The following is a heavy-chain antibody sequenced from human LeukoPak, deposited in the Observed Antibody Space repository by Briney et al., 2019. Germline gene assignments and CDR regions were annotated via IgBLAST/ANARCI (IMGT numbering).Heavy chain of an antibody. CDR3: ARDNGGGRTPIDY. D-gene: IGHD2-8*01. CDR1: GFTFSTYA. V-gene: IGHV3-48*02. Sequence: GGSLRLSCAASGFTFSTYALSWVRQAPGKGLEWVSYISSSSSAIYYADSVKGRFTISRDNAKNSLYLQMNSLRDEDTAVYYCARDNGGGRTPIDYWGQGTLVTVSS. J-gene: IGHJ4*02. CDR2: ISSSSSAI.